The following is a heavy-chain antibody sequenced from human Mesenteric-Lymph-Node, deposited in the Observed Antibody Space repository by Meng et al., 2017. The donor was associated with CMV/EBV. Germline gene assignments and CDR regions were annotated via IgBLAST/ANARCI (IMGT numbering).Heavy chain of an antibody. Sequence: ASVKVSCKASGYTLTSYDINWVRQATGQGLEWMGWMNPNSGNTGYAQKFQGRVAMTWDTSTTTVHMELSSLTSEDTAVYYCAREPPRGVHFDHWGQGTLVTVSS. CDR3: AREPPRGVHFDH. CDR1: GYTLTSYD. D-gene: IGHD5-24*01. V-gene: IGHV1-8*01. J-gene: IGHJ4*02. CDR2: MNPNSGNT.